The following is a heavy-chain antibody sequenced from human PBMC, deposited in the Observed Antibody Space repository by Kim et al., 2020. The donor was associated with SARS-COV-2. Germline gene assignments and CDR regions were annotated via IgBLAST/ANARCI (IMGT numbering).Heavy chain of an antibody. CDR3: ARVSLGSSSWYYFDY. V-gene: IGHV3-11*01. D-gene: IGHD6-13*01. Sequence: DSLKGRLTISSDNAKNSLYLQMNSLRADDTAVYYCARVSLGSSSWYYFDYWGQGTLVTVSS. J-gene: IGHJ4*02.